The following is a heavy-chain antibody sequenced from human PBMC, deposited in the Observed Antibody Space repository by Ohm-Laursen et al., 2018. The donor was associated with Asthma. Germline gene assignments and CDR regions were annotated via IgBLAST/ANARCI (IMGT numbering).Heavy chain of an antibody. CDR1: GFTFSDFY. CDR2: IGPSGSTL. V-gene: IGHV3-11*01. CDR3: ARGYSSSSLFVLYYYNMDV. J-gene: IGHJ6*02. Sequence: GSLRLSCAASGFTFSDFYMSWIRQAPGKGLEWVSYIGPSGSTLYYADSVKGRVTISRDNAKNSLFLQLNSLRAEDTAVYYCARGYSSSSLFVLYYYNMDVWGQGTTVTVSS. D-gene: IGHD6-6*01.